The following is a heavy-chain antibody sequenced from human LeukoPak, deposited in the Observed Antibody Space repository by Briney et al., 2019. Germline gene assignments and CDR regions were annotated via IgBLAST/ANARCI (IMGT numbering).Heavy chain of an antibody. D-gene: IGHD3-22*01. CDR2: IKQDGSRI. CDR1: GFSSSDCW. CDR3: ARDPPPDDTSGYLDY. Sequence: PGGSLRLSCSASGFSSSDCWMTWVRQAPGKGLEWVANIKQDGSRIHYVDSVKGRFTISRDNAKNSLYLQMNSLRAEDTAVYYCARDPPPDDTSGYLDYWGQGALVTVSS. V-gene: IGHV3-7*04. J-gene: IGHJ4*02.